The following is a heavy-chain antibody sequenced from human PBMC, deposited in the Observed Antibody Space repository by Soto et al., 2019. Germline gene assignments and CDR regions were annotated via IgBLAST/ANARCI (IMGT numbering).Heavy chain of an antibody. CDR3: ACSDDFDY. CDR1: AFTFSDYY. D-gene: IGHD3-10*02. J-gene: IGHJ4*02. V-gene: IGHV3-11*04. CDR2: ITSSDTII. Sequence: PGGSLRLSGEASAFTFSDYYISWFRQAPGKGLECVSYITSSDTIIYYADSVKGRFTISRDNAKNSLYLQMNSLRAEDTAVYYCACSDDFDYWGQGTLVTVSS.